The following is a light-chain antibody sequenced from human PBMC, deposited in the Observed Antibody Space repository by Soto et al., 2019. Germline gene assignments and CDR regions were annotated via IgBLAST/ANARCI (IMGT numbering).Light chain of an antibody. CDR1: QSISTY. V-gene: IGKV1-39*01. CDR3: QQSHSAPYT. Sequence: DIQMTQSPSSLSASVGDRVTITCRASQSISTYLNWYQHKSGKAPNLLIYGASRLQSGVPSRFSGSGSVTDFTLTINSLQPEDFATYYCQQSHSAPYTFGQGTKMEIK. CDR2: GAS. J-gene: IGKJ2*01.